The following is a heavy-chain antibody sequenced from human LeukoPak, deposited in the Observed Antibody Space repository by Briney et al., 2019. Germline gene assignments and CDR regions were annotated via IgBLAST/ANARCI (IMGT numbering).Heavy chain of an antibody. CDR1: GGTFSSYA. CDR2: INPNSGGT. Sequence: ASVKVSCKASGGTFSSYAISWVRQAPGQGLEWMGWINPNSGGTNYAQKFQGRVTMTRDTSISTAYMELSRLRSDDTAVYYCARDRQYYYDSSGYYVEFGYWGQGTLVTVSS. V-gene: IGHV1-2*02. CDR3: ARDRQYYYDSSGYYVEFGY. D-gene: IGHD3-22*01. J-gene: IGHJ4*02.